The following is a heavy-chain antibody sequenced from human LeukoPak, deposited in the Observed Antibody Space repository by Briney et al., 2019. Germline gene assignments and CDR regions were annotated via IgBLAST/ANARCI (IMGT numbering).Heavy chain of an antibody. D-gene: IGHD6-6*01. V-gene: IGHV3-21*01. CDR1: GFTFSSYS. CDR3: ARSLVDY. J-gene: IGHJ4*02. Sequence: PGGSLRLSCAASGFTFSSYSMNWVRQAPGKGLEWVSSISSSSSYIYYVDSVKGRFTISRDNAKNSMYLQMNRLRAEDTAVYYCARSLVDYWGQGTLVTVSS. CDR2: ISSSSSYI.